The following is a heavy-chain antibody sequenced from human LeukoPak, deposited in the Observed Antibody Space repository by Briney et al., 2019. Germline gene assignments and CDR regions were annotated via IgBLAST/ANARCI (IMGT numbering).Heavy chain of an antibody. V-gene: IGHV1-18*01. D-gene: IGHD2-2*02. Sequence: ASVKVSFKASGYTFNSYGISWVRQAPGQGLAWMGWINPYNGNTKYAQNLQGRVTMTTDTSTSTAYMELRSLRSDDTAVYYCARRGLTNEDTYCNSTGCYIASGDWFDPWGQGTLVTVS. J-gene: IGHJ5*02. CDR3: ARRGLTNEDTYCNSTGCYIASGDWFDP. CDR2: INPYNGNT. CDR1: GYTFNSYG.